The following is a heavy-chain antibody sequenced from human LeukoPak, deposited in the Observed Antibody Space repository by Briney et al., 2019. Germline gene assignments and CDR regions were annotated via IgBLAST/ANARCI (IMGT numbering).Heavy chain of an antibody. V-gene: IGHV1-2*02. Sequence: EASVKVSCKASGYTLTEYYIHWVRQAPGQGLEWMGFIIPDSGGTTYQQNFQGRVTMTRDTSTSTVYMELTSLRSEDTAVFYCARGGLPARSWFDPWGQGTLVTVSS. CDR2: IIPDSGGT. J-gene: IGHJ5*02. D-gene: IGHD3/OR15-3a*01. CDR3: ARGGLPARSWFDP. CDR1: GYTLTEYY.